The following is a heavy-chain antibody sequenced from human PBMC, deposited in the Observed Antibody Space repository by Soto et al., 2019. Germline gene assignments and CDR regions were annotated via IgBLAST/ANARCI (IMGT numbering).Heavy chain of an antibody. CDR3: ARIGYCSGGSCYPDY. CDR2: IYPDDSDA. D-gene: IGHD2-15*01. V-gene: IGHV5-51*01. Sequence: XESLKLSCKSSGYSFATYWIAWVLQMPGKGLEWMGIIYPDDSDARYSPSLQGQVTISADKSISAAYLQWSSLEASDTAIYYCARIGYCSGGSCYPDYWGQGTQVTVPQ. CDR1: GYSFATYW. J-gene: IGHJ4*02.